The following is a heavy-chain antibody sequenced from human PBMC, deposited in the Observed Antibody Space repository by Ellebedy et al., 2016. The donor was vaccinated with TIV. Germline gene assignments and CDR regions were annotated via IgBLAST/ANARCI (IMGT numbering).Heavy chain of an antibody. CDR1: GFTFSSYS. CDR3: ARDYDGSGSYYTYYYYYGMDV. J-gene: IGHJ6*02. Sequence: PGGSLRLSCAASGFTFSSYSMNWVRQAPGKGLEWVSSISSSSSYIYYADSVKGRFTISRDNAKNSLYLQMNSLRAEDTAVYYCARDYDGSGSYYTYYYYYGMDVWGQGTTVTVSS. V-gene: IGHV3-21*01. D-gene: IGHD3-10*01. CDR2: ISSSSSYI.